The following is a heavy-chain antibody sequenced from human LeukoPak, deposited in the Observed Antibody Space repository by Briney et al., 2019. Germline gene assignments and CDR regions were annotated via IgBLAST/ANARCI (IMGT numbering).Heavy chain of an antibody. D-gene: IGHD3-22*01. Sequence: GGSLRLSCAASGFTFSSYSVNWVRQAPGKGLEWVSYISSSSSTIYYADSVKGRFTISRDNAKNSLYLQMNSLRDEDTAVYYCARGTFSKYYYDSSGWEGVDYWGQGTLVTVSS. CDR1: GFTFSSYS. CDR3: ARGTFSKYYYDSSGWEGVDY. CDR2: ISSSSSTI. V-gene: IGHV3-48*02. J-gene: IGHJ4*02.